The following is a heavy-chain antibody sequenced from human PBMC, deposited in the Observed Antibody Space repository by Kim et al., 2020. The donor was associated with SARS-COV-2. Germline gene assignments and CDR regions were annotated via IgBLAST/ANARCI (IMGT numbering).Heavy chain of an antibody. D-gene: IGHD4-17*01. CDR3: ARGSTTVTTIYYYYGMDV. J-gene: IGHJ6*02. V-gene: IGHV3-7*04. Sequence: KGRFTISRDNAKNALYLQMNSLRAEDTAVYYCARGSTTVTTIYYYYGMDVWGQGTTVTVSS.